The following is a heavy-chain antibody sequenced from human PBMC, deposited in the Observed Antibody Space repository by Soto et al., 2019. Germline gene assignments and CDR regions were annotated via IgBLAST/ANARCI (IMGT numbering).Heavy chain of an antibody. CDR2: ISPYNGKT. V-gene: IGHV1-18*01. D-gene: IGHD6-25*01. CDR1: GYTFISYG. Sequence: QVQLVQSGAEVKKTGASVKVSCKASGYTFISYGISWVRQAPGQGLEWMGWISPYNGKTNYAQTFRGRATRTTDTATTRAHTQLRSQTSDDTAVYYCARPGFSTGWVVLLGTAATGAEIDSGAKGTLVTAS. CDR3: ARPGFSTGWVVLLGTAATGAEIDS. J-gene: IGHJ4*02.